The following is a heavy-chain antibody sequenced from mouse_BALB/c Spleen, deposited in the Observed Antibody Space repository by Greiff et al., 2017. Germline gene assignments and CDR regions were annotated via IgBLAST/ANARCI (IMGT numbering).Heavy chain of an antibody. CDR1: GFTFSSFG. V-gene: IGHV5-17*02. J-gene: IGHJ4*01. CDR3: ARFTVVARAMDY. D-gene: IGHD1-1*01. Sequence: EVKVVESGGGLVQPGGSRKLSCAASGFTFSSFGMHWVRQAPEKGLEWVAYISSGSSTIYYADTVKGRFTISRDNPKNTLFLQMTSLRSEDTAMYYCARFTVVARAMDYWGQGTSVTVSS. CDR2: ISSGSSTI.